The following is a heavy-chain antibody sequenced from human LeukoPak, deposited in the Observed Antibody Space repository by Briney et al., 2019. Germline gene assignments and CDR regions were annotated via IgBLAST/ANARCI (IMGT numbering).Heavy chain of an antibody. CDR3: AREGNCGGDCYPGLYYMDV. CDR2: INPNSGGT. D-gene: IGHD2-21*02. CDR1: GYTFTVYY. V-gene: IGHV1-2*02. Sequence: ASVKVSCKASGYTFTVYYMHWVRQAPGQGLEWMGWINPNSGGTNYAQKFQGRVTMTRDTSISTAYMELSRLRSDDTAVYYCAREGNCGGDCYPGLYYMDVWGKGTTVTISS. J-gene: IGHJ6*03.